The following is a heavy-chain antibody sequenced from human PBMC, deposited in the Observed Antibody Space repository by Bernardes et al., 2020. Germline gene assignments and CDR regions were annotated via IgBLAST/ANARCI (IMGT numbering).Heavy chain of an antibody. CDR1: GGSVSSGSYY. Sequence: SETLSLTCTVSGGSVSSGSYYWSWIRQPPGKGLEWIGYIYYSGSTNYNPSLKSRVTISVDTSKNQFSLKLSSVTAADTAVYYCARGDNDYGDYGFDYWGQGTLVTVSS. V-gene: IGHV4-61*01. D-gene: IGHD4-17*01. CDR2: IYYSGST. CDR3: ARGDNDYGDYGFDY. J-gene: IGHJ4*02.